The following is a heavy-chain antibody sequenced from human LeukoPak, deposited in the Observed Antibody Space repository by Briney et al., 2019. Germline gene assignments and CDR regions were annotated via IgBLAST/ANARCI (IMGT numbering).Heavy chain of an antibody. D-gene: IGHD3-9*01. CDR2: INHSGST. Sequence: SETLSLTCAVYGGSFSGYYWSWIRQPPGKGLEWIGEINHSGSTNYNPSLKSRVTISVDTSKNQFSLKLSSVIAADTAVYYCARGPDILTGYYIEYFQHWGQGTLVTVSS. V-gene: IGHV4-34*01. CDR3: ARGPDILTGYYIEYFQH. J-gene: IGHJ1*01. CDR1: GGSFSGYY.